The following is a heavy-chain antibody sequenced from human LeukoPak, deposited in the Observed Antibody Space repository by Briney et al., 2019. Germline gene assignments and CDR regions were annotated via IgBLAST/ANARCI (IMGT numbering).Heavy chain of an antibody. CDR1: GGSFSGYY. Sequence: SETLSLTCAVYGGSFSGYYWSWIRQPPGKGLEWIGEINRSGSTNYNPSLKSRVTMSVDTSKNQFSLKLSSVTAADTAVYYCASLRDYGDYSWYFDLWGRGTLVTVSS. V-gene: IGHV4-34*01. CDR2: INRSGST. CDR3: ASLRDYGDYSWYFDL. D-gene: IGHD4-17*01. J-gene: IGHJ2*01.